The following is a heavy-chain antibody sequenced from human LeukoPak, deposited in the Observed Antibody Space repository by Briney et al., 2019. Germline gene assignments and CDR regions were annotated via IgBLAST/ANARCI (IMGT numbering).Heavy chain of an antibody. CDR1: GGSFSGYY. CDR3: ARGLRRNLTGTRRAFDI. V-gene: IGHV4-34*01. D-gene: IGHD3-9*01. J-gene: IGHJ3*02. CDR2: INHSGST. Sequence: PSETLSLTCAVYGGSFSGYYWSWIRQPPGKGLEWIGEINHSGSTNYNPPLKSRVTISVDTSKNQFSLKLSSVTAADTAVYYCARGLRRNLTGTRRAFDIWGQGTMVTVSS.